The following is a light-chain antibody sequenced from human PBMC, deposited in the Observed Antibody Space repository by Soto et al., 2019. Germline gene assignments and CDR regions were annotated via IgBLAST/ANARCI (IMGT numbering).Light chain of an antibody. CDR2: GAS. CDR1: QSVSSN. J-gene: IGKJ4*01. Sequence: EIVMTQSPATLSVSPGERATLSCRASQSVSSNLAWYQQKPGQAPRLLIYGASTRATGIPARFGGSGSGTEFTLTISSLQSEDFAVYYCQQYNNWPLTFGGGTKEEIK. V-gene: IGKV3-15*01. CDR3: QQYNNWPLT.